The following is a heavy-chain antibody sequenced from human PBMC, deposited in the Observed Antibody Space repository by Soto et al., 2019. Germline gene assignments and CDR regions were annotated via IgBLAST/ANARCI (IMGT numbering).Heavy chain of an antibody. CDR2: IGAYNGNT. D-gene: IGHD6-19*01. CDR1: GYTFTSYG. V-gene: IGHV1-18*04. Sequence: ASVKVSCKASGYTFTSYGISWVRQAPGQGLEWMGWIGAYNGNTNYAQKLQGRVTMTTDTSTSTAYMELRSLRSDDTAVYYCARDSRAVAGPIYYYYGMDVWGQGTTVTVSS. J-gene: IGHJ6*02. CDR3: ARDSRAVAGPIYYYYGMDV.